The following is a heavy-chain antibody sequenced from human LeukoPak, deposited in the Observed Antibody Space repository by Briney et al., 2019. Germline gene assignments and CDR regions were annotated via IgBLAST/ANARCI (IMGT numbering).Heavy chain of an antibody. Sequence: GGSLRLSCAASGFTFSTYAMSWVRQAPGKGLEWVSAISGSGGSTYYVDSVKGRFTISRDNAKNSLYLQMNSLRAEDTAVYYCARNRPAYCGGDCYSANAFDIWGQGTMVTVSS. D-gene: IGHD2-21*02. V-gene: IGHV3-23*01. J-gene: IGHJ3*02. CDR1: GFTFSTYA. CDR2: ISGSGGST. CDR3: ARNRPAYCGGDCYSANAFDI.